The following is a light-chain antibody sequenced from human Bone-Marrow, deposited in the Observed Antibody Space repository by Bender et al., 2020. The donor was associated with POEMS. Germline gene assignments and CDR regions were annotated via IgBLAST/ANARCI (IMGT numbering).Light chain of an antibody. Sequence: QSALTQPASASGSPGQPIKIASTGTSSDIGSYNFVPWYQQHPGKTTTRMMYEVDKRPSGVSSRFSGSKSGNTASLTISGLQAEDEAEYCCAAWDARLGGGVFGGETKLTVL. CDR3: AAWDARLGGGV. CDR2: EVD. J-gene: IGLJ3*02. CDR1: SSDIGSYNF. V-gene: IGLV2-23*02.